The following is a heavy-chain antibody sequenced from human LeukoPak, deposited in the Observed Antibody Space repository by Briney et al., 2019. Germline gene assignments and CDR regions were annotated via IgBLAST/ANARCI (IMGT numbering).Heavy chain of an antibody. J-gene: IGHJ4*02. CDR1: GASITLYS. CDR3: ARRDFDY. V-gene: IGHV4-4*07. CDR2: INTSGSI. Sequence: PSETLSLTCTVSGASITLYSWSWIRQPAGKGLEWIGRINTSGSINHNPSLKSRVTMSVDTPKNHFSLNLTSVTAADTAVYYCARRDFDYWGQGTLVTVSS.